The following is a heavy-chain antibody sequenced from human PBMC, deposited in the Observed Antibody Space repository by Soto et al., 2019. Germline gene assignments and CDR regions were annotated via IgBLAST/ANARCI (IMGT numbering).Heavy chain of an antibody. CDR2: IRSKAYGGTT. CDR1: GFTFGDYT. CDR3: STVAVVAAASFDY. V-gene: IGHV3-49*03. D-gene: IGHD2-15*01. Sequence: EVQLVESGGGLVQPGRSLRLSCTASGFTFGDYTMSWFRQAPGKGLEWVGFIRSKAYGGTTEYAASVKGRFTVSRDDSKSIAYLQMNSLKTEDTAVYYCSTVAVVAAASFDYWGQGTLVTVSS. J-gene: IGHJ4*02.